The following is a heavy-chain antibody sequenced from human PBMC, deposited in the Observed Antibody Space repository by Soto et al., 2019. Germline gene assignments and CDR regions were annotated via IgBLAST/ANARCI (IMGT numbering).Heavy chain of an antibody. D-gene: IGHD2-21*01. CDR3: GRVVEGATRHTDLDS. V-gene: IGHV4-39*01. CDR2: VYYSGGA. CDR1: GVSIHNSHYF. J-gene: IGHJ5*01. Sequence: PSETLSLTCTVSGVSIHNSHYFWGWIRQPPGKGLEFIGTVYYSGGAHYKSSLKSRVTISVDTANNQVSMRMRSLTAADTAVYYCGRVVEGATRHTDLDSWGQGTLVTVSS.